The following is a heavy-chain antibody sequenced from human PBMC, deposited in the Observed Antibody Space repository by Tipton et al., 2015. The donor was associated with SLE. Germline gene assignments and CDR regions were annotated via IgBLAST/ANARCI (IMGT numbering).Heavy chain of an antibody. CDR3: AGALRGGSGRGWFDP. D-gene: IGHD6-19*01. V-gene: IGHV4-39*01. Sequence: LRLSCTVSGGSISSSSYYWGWIRQPPGKGLEWIGSIYYSGSTYYNPSLKSRVTISVDTSKNLFSLKLSSVTAADTAVYYCAGALRGGSGRGWFDPWGQGTLVTVSS. CDR2: IYYSGST. J-gene: IGHJ5*02. CDR1: GGSISSSSYY.